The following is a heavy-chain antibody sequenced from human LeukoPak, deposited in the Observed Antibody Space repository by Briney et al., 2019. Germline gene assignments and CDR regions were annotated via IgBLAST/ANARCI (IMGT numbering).Heavy chain of an antibody. J-gene: IGHJ5*02. Sequence: GGSLRLSCAASGFTFRSYAMSWVRHAPGEGRGWVLAISGGGGSTYYAESLKGRFTISRDNSKNTLYLQMNSLRAEDTAVYYCARDDYADRYNSFGPWGQGTQVTVSS. CDR2: ISGGGGST. CDR3: ARDDYADRYNSFGP. V-gene: IGHV3-23*01. CDR1: GFTFRSYA. D-gene: IGHD4/OR15-4a*01.